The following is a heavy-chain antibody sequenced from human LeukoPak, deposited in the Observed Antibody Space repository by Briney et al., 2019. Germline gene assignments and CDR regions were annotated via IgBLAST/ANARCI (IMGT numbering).Heavy chain of an antibody. CDR1: GGSISSGGYY. CDR3: ATKLTYYDFWTPRRGFDY. D-gene: IGHD3-3*01. CDR2: IYYSGST. J-gene: IGHJ4*02. Sequence: SQTLSLTCTVSGGSISSGGYYWSWIRQHPGKGLEWIGYIYYSGSTYYNPSLKSRVTISVDTSKNQFSLKLSSVTAADTAVYYCATKLTYYDFWTPRRGFDYWGQGTLVTVSS. V-gene: IGHV4-31*03.